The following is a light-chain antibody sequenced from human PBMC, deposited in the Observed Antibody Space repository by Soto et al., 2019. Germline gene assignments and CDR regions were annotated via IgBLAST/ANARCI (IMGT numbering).Light chain of an antibody. CDR1: SSDVGSYNL. CDR3: CSYTGSSTHYV. Sequence: QSALTQPASVSGSPGQSITISCTGTSSDVGSYNLVSWYQQHPGKAPKLMIFEGSKRPSGVSNRFSGSKSGNTASLTISGLQAEDEADYYCCSYTGSSTHYVFGPGTKVTVL. V-gene: IGLV2-23*01. CDR2: EGS. J-gene: IGLJ1*01.